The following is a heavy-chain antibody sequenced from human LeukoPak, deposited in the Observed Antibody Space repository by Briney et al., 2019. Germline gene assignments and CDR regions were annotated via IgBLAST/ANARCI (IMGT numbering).Heavy chain of an antibody. CDR1: GFTVSSNY. CDR3: ARENSGSYFDY. D-gene: IGHD1-26*01. V-gene: IGHV3-53*01. J-gene: IGHJ4*02. CDR2: IYSGGGT. Sequence: GGSLRLSCAASGFTVSSNYMSWVRQAPGKGLEWVSVIYSGGGTYYADSVKGRFTISRDNSKNTLYLQMNSLRAEDTAVYYCARENSGSYFDYWGQGTLVTVSS.